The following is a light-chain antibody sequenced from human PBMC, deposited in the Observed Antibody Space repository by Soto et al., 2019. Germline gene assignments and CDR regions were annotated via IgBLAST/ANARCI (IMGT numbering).Light chain of an antibody. CDR1: SSDVGGYNY. CDR3: SSYAGSSNV. J-gene: IGLJ1*01. V-gene: IGLV2-8*01. CDR2: EVN. Sequence: QSALTQPPSASGSPGQSGAISCTGTSSDVGGYNYVSWYQQHPGKAPKLMIYEVNKRPSGVPDRFSGSKYGNTASLTVSGLQAEDEADYYCSSYAGSSNVFGTGTKLTV.